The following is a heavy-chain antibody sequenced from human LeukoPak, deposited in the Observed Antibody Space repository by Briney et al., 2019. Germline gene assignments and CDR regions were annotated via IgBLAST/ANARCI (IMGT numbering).Heavy chain of an antibody. V-gene: IGHV3-11*01. Sequence: GGSLRLSCAVSGFTFSDYYMSWIRQAPGKGLEWVSYISSSGSTIYYADSVKGRFTISRDNAKNSLYLQMNSLRAEDTAVYYCARDRDYYDSSGYPTEAFDIWGQGTMVTVSS. J-gene: IGHJ3*02. D-gene: IGHD3-22*01. CDR3: ARDRDYYDSSGYPTEAFDI. CDR1: GFTFSDYY. CDR2: ISSSGSTI.